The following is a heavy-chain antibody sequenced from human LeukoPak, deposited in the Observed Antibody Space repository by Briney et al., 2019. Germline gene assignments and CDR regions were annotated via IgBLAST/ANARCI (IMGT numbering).Heavy chain of an antibody. D-gene: IGHD3-10*01. Sequence: PSETLSLTCTVSGGSISSYYWSWIRQPPGKGLEWIGSIYHSGSTYYNPSLKSRVTISVDTSKNQFSLKLSSVTAADTAVYYCARGPKMTMVRGVINSGNYWGQGTLVTVSS. J-gene: IGHJ4*02. V-gene: IGHV4-38-2*02. CDR1: GGSISSYY. CDR3: ARGPKMTMVRGVINSGNY. CDR2: IYHSGST.